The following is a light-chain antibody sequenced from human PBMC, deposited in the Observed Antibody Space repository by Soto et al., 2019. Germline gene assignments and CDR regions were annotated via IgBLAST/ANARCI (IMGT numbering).Light chain of an antibody. CDR2: GAS. CDR3: QQFSSWPLT. CDR1: HNIDSN. Sequence: EVVMTQSPATLSMSPGERATLSCRASHNIDSNLAWYQQKPGQPPRLVIYGASTRATGVPARFSGSASGTEFTLTISCLQSDDFAIYYCQQFSSWPLTFGGGTKVELK. J-gene: IGKJ4*01. V-gene: IGKV3-15*01.